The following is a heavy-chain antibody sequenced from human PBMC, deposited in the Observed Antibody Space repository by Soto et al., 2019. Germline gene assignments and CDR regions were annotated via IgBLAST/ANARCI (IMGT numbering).Heavy chain of an antibody. CDR3: MRDYDIWGEDWFDP. Sequence: QVQLVQSGTEMKKPGASVKVSCKASDYTYSNYGISWVRQSPGQGLEWMGWISDFEADANYEQKFQGRVTMTTDTSTSTAYMELRRLTSDDTAVYYCMRDYDIWGEDWFDPWGQGTLVIVSS. J-gene: IGHJ5*02. CDR2: ISDFEADA. D-gene: IGHD3-9*01. CDR1: DYTYSNYG. V-gene: IGHV1-18*01.